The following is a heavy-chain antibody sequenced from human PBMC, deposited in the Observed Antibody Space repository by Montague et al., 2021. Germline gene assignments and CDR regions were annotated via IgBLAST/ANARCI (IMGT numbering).Heavy chain of an antibody. CDR2: ITGSGATT. D-gene: IGHD3-22*01. Sequence: SLRLSCAASGFTFSNYGMSWVRQAPGKGLEWVSSITGSGATTYYADSVKGRFTISRDNSEYTLYLQMNNLRAEDTALYYCARGRGVSSGIGQLDPWGQGTLVTVSS. CDR1: GFTFSNYG. J-gene: IGHJ5*02. V-gene: IGHV3-23*01. CDR3: ARGRGVSSGIGQLDP.